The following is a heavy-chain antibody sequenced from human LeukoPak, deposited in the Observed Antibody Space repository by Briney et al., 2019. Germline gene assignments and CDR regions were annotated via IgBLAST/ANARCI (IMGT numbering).Heavy chain of an antibody. CDR2: INHSGST. Sequence: SETLSLTCAVYGGSFSGYYWSWIRQPPGKGLEWIGEINHSGSTNYNPSLKSRVTISVDTSKNQFSLKLSSVTAADTAVYYCARVILMDYGSSGYYFDAFDIWGQGTMVTVSS. D-gene: IGHD3-22*01. CDR1: GGSFSGYY. CDR3: ARVILMDYGSSGYYFDAFDI. V-gene: IGHV4-34*01. J-gene: IGHJ3*02.